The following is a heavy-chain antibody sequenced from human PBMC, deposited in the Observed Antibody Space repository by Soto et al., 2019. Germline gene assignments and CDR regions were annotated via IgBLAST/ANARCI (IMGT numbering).Heavy chain of an antibody. D-gene: IGHD6-13*01. V-gene: IGHV4-59*01. CDR3: ARDAGNWFDP. CDR1: GGSISSYY. CDR2: IYYSGST. Sequence: PSETLSLTCTVSGGSISSYYWSWIRQPPGKGLEWIGYIYYSGSTNHNPSLKSRVTISVDTSKNQFSLKLSSVTAADTAVYYCARDAGNWFDPWGQGTPVTVSS. J-gene: IGHJ5*02.